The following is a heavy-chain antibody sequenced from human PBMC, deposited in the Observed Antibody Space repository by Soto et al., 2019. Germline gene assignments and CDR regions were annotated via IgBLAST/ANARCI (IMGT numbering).Heavy chain of an antibody. Sequence: ASVKVSCTASGYTFTSYGISWVRQAPGQGLEWMGWISAYNGNTNYAQKLQGRVTMTTDTSTSTAYMELRSLRSDDAAVYYCARDDAGPEVYDYWGQGTLVTVSS. CDR3: ARDDAGPEVYDY. J-gene: IGHJ4*02. CDR1: GYTFTSYG. D-gene: IGHD2-8*01. V-gene: IGHV1-18*01. CDR2: ISAYNGNT.